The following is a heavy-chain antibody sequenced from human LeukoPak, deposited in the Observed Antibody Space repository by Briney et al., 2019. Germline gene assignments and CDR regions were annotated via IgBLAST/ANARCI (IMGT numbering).Heavy chain of an antibody. V-gene: IGHV4-4*07. J-gene: IGHJ4*02. CDR3: AREDANYDDSSGYYLGY. CDR1: GGSISSYY. D-gene: IGHD3-22*01. CDR2: IYTSGST. Sequence: SETLSLTCTVSGGSISSYYWSWIRQPAGKGLEWIGRIYTSGSTNYNPSLKSRVTMSVDTSKNQFSLKLSSVTAADTAVYYCAREDANYDDSSGYYLGYWGQGTLVTVSS.